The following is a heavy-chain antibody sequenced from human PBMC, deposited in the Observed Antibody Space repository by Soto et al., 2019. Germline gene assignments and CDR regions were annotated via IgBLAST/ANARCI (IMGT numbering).Heavy chain of an antibody. CDR1: GYTFTSYD. V-gene: IGHV1-8*01. CDR2: MNPNSGNT. Sequence: QVQLVQSGAEVKKPGASVKVSCKASGYTFTSYDINWVRQATGQGLEWMGWMNPNSGNTGYAQKFQGRVTMTMDTSILTAYVARSSLSSEVTAVYYCARENTSYGMDAWGQGTTVTVS. J-gene: IGHJ6*02. CDR3: ARENTSYGMDA.